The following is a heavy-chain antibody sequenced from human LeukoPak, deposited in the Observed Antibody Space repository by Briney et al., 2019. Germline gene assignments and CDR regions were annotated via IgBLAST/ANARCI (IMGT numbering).Heavy chain of an antibody. V-gene: IGHV3-30-3*01. D-gene: IGHD3-22*01. CDR3: ARDRPHYYDSSGYYGPYYYYGMDV. CDR2: ISYDGSNK. CDR1: GFTFSSYA. Sequence: PGRSLRLSCAASGFTFSSYAMHWVRQAPGKGLEWVAVISYDGSNKYYAGSVKGRFTISRDNSKNTLYLQMNSLRAEDTAVYYCARDRPHYYDSSGYYGPYYYYGMDVWGQGTTVTVSS. J-gene: IGHJ6*02.